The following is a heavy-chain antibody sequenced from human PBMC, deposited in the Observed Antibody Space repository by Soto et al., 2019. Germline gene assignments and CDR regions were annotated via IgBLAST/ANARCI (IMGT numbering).Heavy chain of an antibody. J-gene: IGHJ4*02. D-gene: IGHD6-19*01. Sequence: QVQLVQSGAEVKKPGSSVKVSCKASGDTFTTYAISWVRQSPGQGLEWMRGIIPIFGTANYAQKFQGRVTITADESTRTAYMELSSLRSEDTAVYYCARGGGYSSSPEKDYFDHWGQGTLVTVSS. CDR1: GDTFTTYA. CDR3: ARGGGYSSSPEKDYFDH. CDR2: IIPIFGTA. V-gene: IGHV1-69*12.